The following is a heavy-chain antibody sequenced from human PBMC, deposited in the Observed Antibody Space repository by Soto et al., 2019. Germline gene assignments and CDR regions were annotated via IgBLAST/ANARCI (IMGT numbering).Heavy chain of an antibody. CDR2: ISGSGSGT. CDR1: GFNFNFFA. Sequence: EVQLLESGGGLVQSGGSLRLSCVASGFNFNFFAMSWVRRAPGKGLEWVSAISGSGSGTFYSDSVKGRFTISRDNPKNPLVLEMKSLRPEDAAVYYCAKDRIQDCTSSSCYRGGDSWGHGTLVTVSS. V-gene: IGHV3-23*01. D-gene: IGHD2-2*01. J-gene: IGHJ5*01. CDR3: AKDRIQDCTSSSCYRGGDS.